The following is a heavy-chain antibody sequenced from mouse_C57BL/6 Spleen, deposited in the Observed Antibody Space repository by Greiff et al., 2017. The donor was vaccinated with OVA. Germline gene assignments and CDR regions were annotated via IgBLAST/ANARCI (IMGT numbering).Heavy chain of an antibody. J-gene: IGHJ2*01. Sequence: DVQLVESGGGLVKPGGSLKLSCAASGFTFSSYAMSWVRQTPEKRLEWVATISDGGSYTYYPDNVKGRFTISRDNAKNNLYLQMSHLKSEDTAMYYCARDGSNFDDWGQGTTLTVSS. CDR3: ARDGSNFDD. CDR1: GFTFSSYA. V-gene: IGHV5-4*01. CDR2: ISDGGSYT.